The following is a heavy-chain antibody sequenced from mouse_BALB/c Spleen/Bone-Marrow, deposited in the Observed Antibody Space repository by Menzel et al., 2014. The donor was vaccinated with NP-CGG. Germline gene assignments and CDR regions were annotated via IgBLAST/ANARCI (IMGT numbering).Heavy chain of an antibody. CDR1: GYTFTSYW. Sequence: VQLVGSGAELAKPGASVKMSCKASGYTFTSYWMHWVKQRPGQGLEWIGYINPSTGYTEYNQKFKDKATLTADKSSSTAYMQLSSLTSEDSAVYFCARGRFAYWGQGTLVTVSA. J-gene: IGHJ3*01. CDR2: INPSTGYT. V-gene: IGHV1-7*01. CDR3: ARGRFAY.